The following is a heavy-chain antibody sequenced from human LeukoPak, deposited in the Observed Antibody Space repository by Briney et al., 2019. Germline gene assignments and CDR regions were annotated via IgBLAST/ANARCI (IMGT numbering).Heavy chain of an antibody. CDR1: GYTFTSYD. CDR3: ARGAWGARYFDY. V-gene: IGHV1-8*03. J-gene: IGHJ4*02. Sequence: ASVKVSCKASGYTFTSYDINWVRQATGQGLEWMGWMNPNSGNTGYAQKFQGRVTLTRNTSISTAYMELSSLRSEDTAVYYCARGAWGARYFDYWGQGTLVTVSS. D-gene: IGHD3-16*01. CDR2: MNPNSGNT.